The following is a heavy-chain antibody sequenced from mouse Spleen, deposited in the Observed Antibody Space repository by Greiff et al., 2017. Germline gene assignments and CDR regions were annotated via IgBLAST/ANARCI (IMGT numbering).Heavy chain of an antibody. Sequence: EVKLMESGPGLVKPSQSLSLTCSVTGYSITSGYYWNWIRQFPGNKLEWMGYISYDGSNNYNPSLKNRISITRDTSKNQFFLKLNSVTTEDTATYYCARRATGFDYWGQGTTLTVSS. D-gene: IGHD3-1*01. J-gene: IGHJ2*01. CDR3: ARRATGFDY. CDR2: ISYDGSN. CDR1: GYSITSGYY. V-gene: IGHV3-6*01.